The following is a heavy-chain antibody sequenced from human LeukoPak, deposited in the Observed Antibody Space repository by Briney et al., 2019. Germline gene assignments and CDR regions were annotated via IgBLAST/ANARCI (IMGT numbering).Heavy chain of an antibody. D-gene: IGHD3-3*01. CDR1: GFTFSSYG. V-gene: IGHV3-30*03. Sequence: HPGGSLRLSCAASGFTFSSYGMHWVRQAPGKGLEWVAFISSDGSHKESADSVKGRFTISTDNSKNTLYLQMSSLRAEDTAVYYCARVRVTIFFDYWGQGTLVTVSS. J-gene: IGHJ4*02. CDR2: ISSDGSHK. CDR3: ARVRVTIFFDY.